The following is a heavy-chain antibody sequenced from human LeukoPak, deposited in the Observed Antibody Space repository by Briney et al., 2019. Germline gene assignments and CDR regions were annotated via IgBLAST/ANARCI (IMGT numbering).Heavy chain of an antibody. J-gene: IGHJ4*02. CDR2: ISWNSGSI. CDR1: GFTFDDYA. CDR3: AKVAGYYDSSGYYGLDY. Sequence: GRSLRLSCAASGFTFDDYAMHWVRQAPGKGLEWVSGISWNSGSIGYADSVKGRFTISRDNAKNSLYLQMNSLRAEDTALYYCAKVAGYYDSSGYYGLDYWGQGTLVTVSS. V-gene: IGHV3-9*01. D-gene: IGHD3-22*01.